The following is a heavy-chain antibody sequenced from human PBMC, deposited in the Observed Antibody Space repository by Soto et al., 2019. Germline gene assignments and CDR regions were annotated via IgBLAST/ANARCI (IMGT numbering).Heavy chain of an antibody. CDR3: ARSDEDSSCDY. Sequence: AASVKFSCRASGYTFTGYYMHWVRQAPGQGLEWMGWISPNSGGTNYAQKLQGWVTMTRDTSTSTAYMELRSLRSDDTAVYYCARSDEDSSCDYWGQGTLVTV. CDR2: ISPNSGGT. J-gene: IGHJ4*02. CDR1: GYTFTGYY. V-gene: IGHV1-2*04. D-gene: IGHD6-13*01.